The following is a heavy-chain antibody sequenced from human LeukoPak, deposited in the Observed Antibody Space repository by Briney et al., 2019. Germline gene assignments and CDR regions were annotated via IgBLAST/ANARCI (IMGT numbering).Heavy chain of an antibody. CDR3: ASYGGYVLDY. Sequence: SETLSLTCSVSGGSIGSHHWNWIRQPSGKGLEWIGIVFNNGGTKHNPSLKSRVAISVDTSKNQFALKLSSVTAADTAVYCVASYGGYVLDYWGQGALVIVSS. D-gene: IGHD5-12*01. V-gene: IGHV4-59*11. CDR1: GGSIGSHH. J-gene: IGHJ4*02. CDR2: VFNNGGT.